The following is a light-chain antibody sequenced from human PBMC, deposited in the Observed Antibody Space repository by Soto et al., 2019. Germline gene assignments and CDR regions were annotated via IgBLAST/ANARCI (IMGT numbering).Light chain of an antibody. CDR2: GSF. V-gene: IGKV3-15*01. CDR3: PQYDKWPRT. CDR1: QSVGRK. J-gene: IGKJ1*01. Sequence: EIVMTQSPATLSVSPGERATLFCRASQSVGRKLAWYQQTRGQAPRLLIYGSFTRATGVPARFSGSGSGTEFTLTISNVQSEDFAVYHCPQYDKWPRTFGQGTKVEI.